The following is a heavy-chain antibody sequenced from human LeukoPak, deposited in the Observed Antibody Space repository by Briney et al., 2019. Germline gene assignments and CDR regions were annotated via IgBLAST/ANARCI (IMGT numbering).Heavy chain of an antibody. V-gene: IGHV1-2*02. CDR3: VRDDHNWNDDH. J-gene: IGHJ4*02. Sequence: ASVKVSCKASGYTFTDYNIHWVRQAPGQGLEWMAWIHPSSGYALYSQNFQGRVTLTTDTSISTAYMDLTRLRSDDTAVYYCVRDDHNWNDDHWGQGTLVTISS. CDR2: IHPSSGYA. CDR1: GYTFTDYN. D-gene: IGHD1-1*01.